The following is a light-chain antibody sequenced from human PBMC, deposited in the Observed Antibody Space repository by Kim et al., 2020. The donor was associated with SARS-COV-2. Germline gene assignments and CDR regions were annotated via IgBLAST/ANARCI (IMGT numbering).Light chain of an antibody. CDR2: DAS. J-gene: IGKJ5*01. Sequence: DIQMTQSPSSLSASVGDRVTITCQASQDISNCLNLYLQKPGKAPKLLIYDASDFDTGVPSRFSGTGSGTHFTFTISSLQPEEIATYYCQHYDNLPPPFGQGTRLEI. CDR1: QDISNC. CDR3: QHYDNLPPP. V-gene: IGKV1-33*01.